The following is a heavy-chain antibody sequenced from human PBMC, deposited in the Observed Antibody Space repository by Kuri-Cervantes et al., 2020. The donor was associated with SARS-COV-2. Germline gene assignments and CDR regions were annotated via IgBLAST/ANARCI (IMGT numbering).Heavy chain of an antibody. CDR1: GGSISSYY. J-gene: IGHJ4*02. V-gene: IGHV4-59*12. D-gene: IGHD6-19*01. CDR3: ARGYSSGWTIDY. Sequence: SETLSLTCTVSGGSISSYYWSWIRQPPGKGLEWIGYIYYSGSTNYNPSLKSRVTISVDTSKNQFSLKLSSVTAADTAVYYCARGYSSGWTIDYWGQGTLVTGSS. CDR2: IYYSGST.